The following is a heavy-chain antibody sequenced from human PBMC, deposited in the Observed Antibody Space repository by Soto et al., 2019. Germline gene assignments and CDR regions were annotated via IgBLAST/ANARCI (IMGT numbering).Heavy chain of an antibody. CDR2: IYSGGST. D-gene: IGHD3-3*01. Sequence: EVQLVESGGGLVQPGGSLRLSCAASGFTVSSNYMSWVRQAPGKGLEWVSVIYSGGSTYYADSVKGRFTISRDNSKNTLYLQMNSLRAEDTAVYYCARDPSTGYYDFWRGYDPNDYWGQGTLVTVSS. CDR1: GFTVSSNY. CDR3: ARDPSTGYYDFWRGYDPNDY. V-gene: IGHV3-66*01. J-gene: IGHJ4*02.